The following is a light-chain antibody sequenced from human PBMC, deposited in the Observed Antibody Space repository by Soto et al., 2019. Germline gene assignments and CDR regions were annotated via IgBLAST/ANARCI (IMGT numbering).Light chain of an antibody. CDR3: QQYNSYPWT. J-gene: IGKJ1*01. Sequence: DIQMTQSPSTLSASIGDRVTITCRASQSISSWLAWYQQKPGKAPKVLIYKASSLESGVPSRFSGSGSGTEFTLTISRLQPGDFATYYCQQYNSYPWTFGQGTKVDIK. V-gene: IGKV1-5*03. CDR2: KAS. CDR1: QSISSW.